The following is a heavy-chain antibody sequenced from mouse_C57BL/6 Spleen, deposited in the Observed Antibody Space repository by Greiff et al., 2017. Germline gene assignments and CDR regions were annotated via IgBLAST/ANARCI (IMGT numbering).Heavy chain of an antibody. CDR2: IYPSDSET. CDR1: GYTFTSYW. D-gene: IGHD2-4*01. Sequence: QVQLQQPGAELVRPGSSVKLSCKASGYTFTSYWMDWVKQRPGQGLEWIGNIYPSDSETHYNQQFKDKATLTVDKSSSTAYMQLSSLTSEDSAVYYCARGGYYDYDDYWGQGTTLTVSS. CDR3: ARGGYYDYDDY. V-gene: IGHV1-61*01. J-gene: IGHJ2*01.